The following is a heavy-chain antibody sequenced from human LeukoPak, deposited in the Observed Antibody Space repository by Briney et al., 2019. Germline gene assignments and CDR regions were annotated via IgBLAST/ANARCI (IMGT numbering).Heavy chain of an antibody. CDR3: ARVGYYGSGSYHDAFDI. CDR2: IYTSGST. Sequence: SETLSLTCAVYGGSFSGYYWSWIRQPAGKGLEWIGRIYTSGSTNYNPSLKSRVTISVDTSKNQFSLKLSSVTAADTAVYYCARVGYYGSGSYHDAFDIWGQGTMVTVSS. D-gene: IGHD3-10*01. V-gene: IGHV4-59*10. J-gene: IGHJ3*02. CDR1: GGSFSGYY.